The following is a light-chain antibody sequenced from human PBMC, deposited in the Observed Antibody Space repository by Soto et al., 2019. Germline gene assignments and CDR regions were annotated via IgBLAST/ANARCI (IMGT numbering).Light chain of an antibody. CDR2: AAS. CDR1: QGIRND. CDR3: LQDYNYPYT. V-gene: IGKV1-6*01. J-gene: IGKJ2*01. Sequence: IRMNKSPSSLSASVGDRVTITCRASQGIRNDLGWYQQKPGKAPKLLIYAASSLQSGVPSRFSGSGSGTDFTLTISSLQPEDFATYYCLQDYNYPYTFGQGTKVDIK.